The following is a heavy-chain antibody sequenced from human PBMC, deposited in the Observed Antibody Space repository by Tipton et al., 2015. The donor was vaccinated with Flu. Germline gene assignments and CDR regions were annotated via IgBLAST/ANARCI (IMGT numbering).Heavy chain of an antibody. V-gene: IGHV4-34*01. CDR3: AREKDSRGSEYFQQ. CDR1: GGSFSGYY. Sequence: TLSLTCAVYGGSFSGYYWSWIRQPPGKGLEWIGEINHSGSTNYNPSLKSRVTISADTSKNQFSLRLSSVTAADTAVYYCAREKDSRGSEYFQQWGQGTLVTVSS. D-gene: IGHD3-22*01. J-gene: IGHJ1*01. CDR2: INHSGST.